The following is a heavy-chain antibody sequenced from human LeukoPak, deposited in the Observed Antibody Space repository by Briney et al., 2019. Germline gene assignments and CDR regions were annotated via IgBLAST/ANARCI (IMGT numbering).Heavy chain of an antibody. CDR3: ARGLGSMLRGGSNWFDP. D-gene: IGHD3-10*01. Sequence: SETLSLTCTVSGASITSGTYYWGWIRQPAGKGLEYIGRIYTSGTTNYNPSVKSRVTMSIDTSKNQFSLTLRSVTAADTALYYCARGLGSMLRGGSNWFDPWGQGTLVIVPS. V-gene: IGHV4-61*02. J-gene: IGHJ5*02. CDR1: GASITSGTYY. CDR2: IYTSGTT.